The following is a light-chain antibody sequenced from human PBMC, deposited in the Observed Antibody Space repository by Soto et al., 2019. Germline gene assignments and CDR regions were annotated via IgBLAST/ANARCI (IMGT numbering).Light chain of an antibody. V-gene: IGKV3-11*01. CDR2: DAS. J-gene: IGKJ5*01. CDR1: QSVLSSF. CDR3: QQRSNWRIT. Sequence: EIVITQSPGTLSFSPGETATLSFRASQSVLSSFLAWYQQKPGQAPRLLIYDASNRATGIPARFSGSGSGTDFTLTISSLEPEDFAVYYCQQRSNWRITFGQGTRLE.